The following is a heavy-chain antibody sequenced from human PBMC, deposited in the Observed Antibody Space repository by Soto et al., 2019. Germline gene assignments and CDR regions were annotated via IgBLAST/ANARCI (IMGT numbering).Heavy chain of an antibody. J-gene: IGHJ3*02. V-gene: IGHV3-30*18. D-gene: IGHD1-26*01. CDR1: GFTFSSYG. CDR3: AKDRLGDGYGAFDI. Sequence: QVQLVESGGGVVQPGRSLRLSCAASGFTFSSYGMHWVRQAPGKGLEWVAVISYDGSNKYYADSVKGRFTISRDNSKNTLYLKMNSLRAEDTAVYYCAKDRLGDGYGAFDIWGQGTMVTVSS. CDR2: ISYDGSNK.